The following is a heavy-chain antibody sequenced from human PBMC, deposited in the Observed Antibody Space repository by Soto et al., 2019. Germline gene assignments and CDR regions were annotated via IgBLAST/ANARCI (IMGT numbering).Heavy chain of an antibody. V-gene: IGHV4-34*01. CDR2: INHSGST. CDR3: ARGPRYYYDSSGYYA. J-gene: IGHJ5*02. CDR1: GGSFSGYY. Sequence: QVQLQQWGAGLLKPSETLSLTCAVYGGSFSGYYWSWIRQPPGKGLEWIGEINHSGSTNYNPSLMTRVTQSVDTSKNQFSLKLSSVTAADTAVYYCARGPRYYYDSSGYYAWGQGTLVTVSS. D-gene: IGHD3-22*01.